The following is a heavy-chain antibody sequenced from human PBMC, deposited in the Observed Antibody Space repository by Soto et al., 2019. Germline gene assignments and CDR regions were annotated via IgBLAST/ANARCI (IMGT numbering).Heavy chain of an antibody. CDR3: ARESEDLTSNFDY. J-gene: IGHJ4*02. CDR2: ISSTTNYI. CDR1: GFTFRNHD. Sequence: GGSLRLSCVASGFTFRNHDMNWVRQAPGKGLEWVSSISSTTNYIYYADSMKGRFTVSRDNAKNSVYLDMNSLSAEDTAVYYCARESEDLTSNFDYWGQGTLVTVSS. V-gene: IGHV3-21*01.